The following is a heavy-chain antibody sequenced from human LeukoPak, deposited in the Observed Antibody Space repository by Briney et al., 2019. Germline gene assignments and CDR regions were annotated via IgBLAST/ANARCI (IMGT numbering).Heavy chain of an antibody. CDR2: ISYDGSNK. V-gene: IGHV3-30-3*01. J-gene: IGHJ4*02. Sequence: GGSLRLSCAASGFTFSSYAMHWVRQAPGKGLEWVAVISYDGSNKYYADSVKGRFTISRDNSKNTLYLQMNSLRAEDTAVYYCARRGAAGPDYWGQGTLVTVSS. CDR1: GFTFSSYA. D-gene: IGHD6-13*01. CDR3: ARRGAAGPDY.